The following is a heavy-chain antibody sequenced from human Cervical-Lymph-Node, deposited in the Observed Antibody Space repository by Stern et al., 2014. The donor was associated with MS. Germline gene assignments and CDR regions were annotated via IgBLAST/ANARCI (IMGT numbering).Heavy chain of an antibody. J-gene: IGHJ6*02. V-gene: IGHV1-46*04. CDR2: ITVSGDSK. D-gene: IGHD6-13*01. CDR1: GYTFASYL. Sequence: VQLVESGAEVKKPGASVKVSCKASGYTFASYLMHWVRQAPGQGLEWVGVITVSGDSKSYARKLQGRVTMTRDTSTRTVYMELSSLRSEDTAVYYCARALEAALYAMEVWGQGTTVTVSS. CDR3: ARALEAALYAMEV.